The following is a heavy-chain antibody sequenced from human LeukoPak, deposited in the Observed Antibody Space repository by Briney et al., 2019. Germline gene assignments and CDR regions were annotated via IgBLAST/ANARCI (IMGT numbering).Heavy chain of an antibody. D-gene: IGHD2-21*01. Sequence: GGSLRLSCAASGFTFSNYAMTWVRQAPGKGLEWVSGISGSGSSTYYADSVKGRFTLSRDYPKNTLYLQMNSLRAEDTAVYYCAKDFRIGYSAHFDYWGQGALVTVSS. CDR2: ISGSGSST. J-gene: IGHJ4*02. CDR3: AKDFRIGYSAHFDY. V-gene: IGHV3-23*01. CDR1: GFTFSNYA.